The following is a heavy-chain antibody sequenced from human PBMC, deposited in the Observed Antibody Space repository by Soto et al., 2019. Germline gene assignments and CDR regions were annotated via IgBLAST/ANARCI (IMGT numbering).Heavy chain of an antibody. CDR1: GFTFSSFG. D-gene: IGHD5-18*01. CDR2: IGSSSSTI. J-gene: IGHJ4*02. Sequence: EVQLVESGGGLVQPGGSLRLSCAASGFTFSSFGMNWVRQAPGKGLEWLSYIGSSSSTIYYADSVKGRFIISRDTAKNSLYLQTNSLRAECPSSYYFAEEKYTYGPGRYWGQGTLVTVSS. V-gene: IGHV3-48*01. CDR3: AEEKYTYGPGRY.